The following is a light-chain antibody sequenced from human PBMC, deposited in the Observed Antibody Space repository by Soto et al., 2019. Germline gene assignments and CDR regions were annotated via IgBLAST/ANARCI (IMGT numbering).Light chain of an antibody. J-gene: IGKJ2*01. V-gene: IGKV1-12*01. CDR1: QDISTW. Sequence: DIQMPQSPSFVSASVGDRVNITCRASQDISTWLAWYQQKPGRAPNLLIYTASTLQSGVPSRFSGSGSGTDFTLTIGSLQPEDFATYYCQQANRFPYTFGQGTKLEIK. CDR3: QQANRFPYT. CDR2: TAS.